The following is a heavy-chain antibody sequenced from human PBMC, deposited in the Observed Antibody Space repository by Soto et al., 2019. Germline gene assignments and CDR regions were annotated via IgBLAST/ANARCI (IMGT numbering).Heavy chain of an antibody. D-gene: IGHD3-22*01. Sequence: PGESLKISCKGSGYSFTSYWIGWVRQMPGKGLEWMGIIYPGDSDTRYSPSFQGQVTISADKSISTAYLQWSSLKASDTAMYYCARHRRSSNYYDSSGYYSSYYYGMDVWGQGTTVTV. CDR3: ARHRRSSNYYDSSGYYSSYYYGMDV. V-gene: IGHV5-51*01. CDR2: IYPGDSDT. CDR1: GYSFTSYW. J-gene: IGHJ6*02.